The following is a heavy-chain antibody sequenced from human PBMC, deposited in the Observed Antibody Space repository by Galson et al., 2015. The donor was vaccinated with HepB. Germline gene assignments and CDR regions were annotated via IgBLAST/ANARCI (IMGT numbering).Heavy chain of an antibody. CDR3: ARVPWRAYSYGMDV. CDR2: MNPNRGNT. J-gene: IGHJ6*02. D-gene: IGHD2-2*01. V-gene: IGHV1-8*01. CDR1: GSTFTSYD. Sequence: SVKVSCKASGSTFTSYDINWVRQATGQGLEWMGWMNPNRGNTGYAQKFQGRVTMTRNTSISTAYMELSSLRSEDTAVYYCARVPWRAYSYGMDVWGQGTPVTVSS.